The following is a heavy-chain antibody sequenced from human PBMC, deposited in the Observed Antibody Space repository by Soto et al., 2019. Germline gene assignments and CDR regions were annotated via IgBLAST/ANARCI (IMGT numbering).Heavy chain of an antibody. D-gene: IGHD2-2*01. CDR2: IRDSGGST. CDR1: GFTFSSYA. V-gene: IGHV3-23*01. J-gene: IGHJ4*02. CDR3: AKSLSVVPAAKDDY. Sequence: PGGSLRLSCAASGFTFSSYAMSWVRQAPGKGLEWVSGIRDSGGSTYYADSVKGRFTISRDNSKNTLYLQMNSLRAEDTAVYYCAKSLSVVPAAKDDYWGQGTLVTVSS.